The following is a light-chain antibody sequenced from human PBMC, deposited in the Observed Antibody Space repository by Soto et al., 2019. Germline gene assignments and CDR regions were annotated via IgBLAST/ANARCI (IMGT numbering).Light chain of an antibody. CDR1: SSNIGAGYD. J-gene: IGLJ1*01. CDR2: GDT. CDR3: QSYDTSLSGYV. V-gene: IGLV1-40*01. Sequence: QSVLTQPASVSGAPGQRVTISCTGSSSNIGAGYDVHWYQQLPGTAPKLLIYGDTNRPSGVPDRFTASKSGTSASLAITGLQAEDEADYYCQSYDTSLSGYVCGTGTKLTVL.